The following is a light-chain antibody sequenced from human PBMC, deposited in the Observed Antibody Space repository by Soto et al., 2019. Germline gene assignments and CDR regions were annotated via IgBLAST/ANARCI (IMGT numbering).Light chain of an antibody. CDR1: QSVRSSY. V-gene: IGKV3-20*01. CDR2: GAS. CDR3: QQYGNPPQT. Sequence: ETVLTQSPGTLSLTPGERVTLSCRASQSVRSSYLAWYQQKPGQAPRLLIYGASGRATGIPARFSGSGSGTDFTLTVSRLEPEDFAVYYCQQYGNPPQTFGQGTKVVIK. J-gene: IGKJ1*01.